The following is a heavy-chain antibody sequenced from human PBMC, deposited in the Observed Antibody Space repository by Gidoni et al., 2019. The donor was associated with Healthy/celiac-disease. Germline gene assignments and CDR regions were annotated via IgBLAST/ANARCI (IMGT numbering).Heavy chain of an antibody. CDR2: IYYSGST. Sequence: QVQLQESGPGLVMPSETLSLTCTVSGGSISSYYWSWIRQPPGKGLEWIGYIYYSGSTNYNPSLKSRVTISVDTSKNQFSLKLSSVTAADTAVYYCASLAIFGVARPFDYWGQGTLVTVSS. V-gene: IGHV4-59*01. CDR3: ASLAIFGVARPFDY. J-gene: IGHJ4*02. D-gene: IGHD3-3*01. CDR1: GGSISSYY.